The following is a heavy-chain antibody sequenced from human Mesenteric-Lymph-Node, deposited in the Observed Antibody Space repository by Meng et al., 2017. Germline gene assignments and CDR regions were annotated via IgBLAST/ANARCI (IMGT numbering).Heavy chain of an antibody. Sequence: GESLKISCAASGFSFSTYAMSWVRQAPGKGLEWVSGINWNGGSTGYADSVKGRFTISRDNAKNSLYLQMNSLRVDDTAVYYCCRDGYNFIPNDYWGQGTLVTVSS. V-gene: IGHV3-20*04. CDR1: GFSFSTYA. CDR2: INWNGGST. J-gene: IGHJ4*02. D-gene: IGHD5-24*01. CDR3: CRDGYNFIPNDY.